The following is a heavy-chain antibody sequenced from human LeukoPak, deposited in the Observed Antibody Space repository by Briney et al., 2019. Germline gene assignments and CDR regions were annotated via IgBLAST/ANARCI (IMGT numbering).Heavy chain of an antibody. J-gene: IGHJ3*02. Sequence: SVKVSCKASGGTFSSYAISWVRQAPGQGLEWMGGIIPIFGTANYAQTFQGRVTITADESTSTAYMELSSLRYEDTAVYYCARELGYSRSLTETDNDFDIWGQGTMVTVSS. CDR2: IIPIFGTA. CDR1: GGTFSSYA. D-gene: IGHD6-13*01. CDR3: ARELGYSRSLTETDNDFDI. V-gene: IGHV1-69*01.